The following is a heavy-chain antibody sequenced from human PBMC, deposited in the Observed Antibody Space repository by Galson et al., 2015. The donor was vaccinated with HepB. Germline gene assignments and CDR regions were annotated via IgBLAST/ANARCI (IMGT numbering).Heavy chain of an antibody. J-gene: IGHJ6*02. D-gene: IGHD1-26*01. CDR2: ISYDGSKK. Sequence: SLRLSCAASGFSFSNYGMHWVRQAPGKGLEWVAVISYDGSKKYYADSVKGRFTISRDNSKNTLYLQMNSLRPEDTAVYYCAKDRLGWELLTYYYGLDVWGQGTTVTVYS. CDR3: AKDRLGWELLTYYYGLDV. V-gene: IGHV3-30*18. CDR1: GFSFSNYG.